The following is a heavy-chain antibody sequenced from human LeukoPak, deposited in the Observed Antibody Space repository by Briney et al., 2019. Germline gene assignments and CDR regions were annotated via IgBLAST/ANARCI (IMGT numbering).Heavy chain of an antibody. CDR1: GFTVSSNH. J-gene: IGHJ4*02. V-gene: IGHV3-53*01. D-gene: IGHD3-10*01. CDR2: IYSGGKT. Sequence: GGSLRLSCAASGFTVSSNHMNWVRQAPGKGLEWVSGIYSGGKTFYADSVKGRFTISRDDSKNTLYLLMNSLRAEDTAVYYCARIKREDGDVGNWGQGTLVTVSS. CDR3: ARIKREDGDVGN.